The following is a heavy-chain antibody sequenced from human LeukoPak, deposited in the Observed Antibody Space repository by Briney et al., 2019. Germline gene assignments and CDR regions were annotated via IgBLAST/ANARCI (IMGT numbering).Heavy chain of an antibody. CDR1: GFTFSSYA. CDR2: ISSNGGRT. D-gene: IGHD2-8*01. J-gene: IGHJ4*02. V-gene: IGHV3-64*01. CDR3: AREYCTNGVCYKRFDY. Sequence: PRGSLRLSCAGSGFTFSSYAMHWVRQAPGKGLQYVSGISSNGGRTYHANSVKGRFTISRDNSKNTLYLQMGSLRAEDMALYYCAREYCTNGVCYKRFDYWGQGTLVTVCS.